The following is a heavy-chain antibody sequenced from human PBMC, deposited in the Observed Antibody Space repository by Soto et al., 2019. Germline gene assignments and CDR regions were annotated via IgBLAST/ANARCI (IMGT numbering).Heavy chain of an antibody. J-gene: IGHJ5*02. V-gene: IGHV3-7*05. CDR3: AGGSGWISDT. CDR1: GLTFSPYC. CDR2: IKDDGGDE. Sequence: EVQLVESGGGLVQPGVSLRLSCAASGLTFSPYCMSWVRQAPGKGLEWVAIIKDDGGDEHYLEAVRGRFTISRDNAKKSLYLAMDSLRVADTAVYYCAGGSGWISDTWGQGTLVTVSS. D-gene: IGHD6-19*01.